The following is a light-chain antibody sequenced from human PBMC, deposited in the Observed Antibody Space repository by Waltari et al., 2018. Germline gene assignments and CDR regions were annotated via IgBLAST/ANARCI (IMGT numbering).Light chain of an antibody. J-gene: IGKJ4*01. CDR2: GAS. V-gene: IGKV3-15*01. Sequence: EIVMTQSPATLSVSPGERATLSCRASQSGGRNLAWYQQKPGQAPRLLISGASNRATGIPARFSGSGYGTEFTLTISSLQSEDFAVYYCQQYNNWPPLTFGGGTTVEI. CDR3: QQYNNWPPLT. CDR1: QSGGRN.